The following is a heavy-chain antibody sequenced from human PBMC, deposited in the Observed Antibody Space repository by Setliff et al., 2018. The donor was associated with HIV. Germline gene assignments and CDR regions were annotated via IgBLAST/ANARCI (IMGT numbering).Heavy chain of an antibody. CDR1: GYSISSGYY. D-gene: IGHD4-17*01. CDR2: FSRSGST. J-gene: IGHJ4*02. CDR3: AKTTVAYPYYFDY. Sequence: PSETLSLTCAVSGYSISSGYYWGRIRQSPGTGLEWIGSFSRSGSTYYNPSLERRVVISLDTSKNQFSLKLSSVTAADTAVYYCAKTTVAYPYYFDYWGQGTLVTVSS. V-gene: IGHV4-38-2*01.